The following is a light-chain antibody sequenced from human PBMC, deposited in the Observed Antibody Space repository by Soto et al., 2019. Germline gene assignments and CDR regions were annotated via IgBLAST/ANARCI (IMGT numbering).Light chain of an antibody. J-gene: IGKJ3*01. CDR2: DAS. CDR1: QSVSSN. CDR3: QQYYHWTSFP. Sequence: ERLMTQSPATLSGSPGERATLSCRASQSVSSNLAWYQQKPGQAPRLLIYDASTRATGVPARFSGDGSGTEFIITISSLQSEDFAFYYCQQYYHWTSFPFGPGTKVDIK. V-gene: IGKV3-15*01.